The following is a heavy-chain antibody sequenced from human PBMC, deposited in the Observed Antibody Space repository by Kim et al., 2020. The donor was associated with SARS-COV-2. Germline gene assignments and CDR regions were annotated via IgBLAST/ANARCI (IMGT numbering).Heavy chain of an antibody. D-gene: IGHD6-13*01. V-gene: IGHV4-39*07. Sequence: YNPALKIRVTISVDTSKNQFSLKLSSVTAADTAVDYCARDWEAAGTFDYWGQGTLVTVSS. CDR3: ARDWEAAGTFDY. J-gene: IGHJ4*02.